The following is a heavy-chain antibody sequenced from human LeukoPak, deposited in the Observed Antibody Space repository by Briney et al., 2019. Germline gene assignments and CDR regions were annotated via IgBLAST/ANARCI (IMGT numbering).Heavy chain of an antibody. D-gene: IGHD1-1*01. J-gene: IGHJ3*02. V-gene: IGHV1-2*02. CDR2: INPNSGAT. Sequence: ASVKVPCKASGYTFTNYYMLWVRQAPGQGLEWMGWINPNSGATHYAQNFQGRVTMTGDTSISTGYMELSRLRSDDTAMYYCARVTISNNWNMDIWGQGTMVTVSS. CDR3: ARVTISNNWNMDI. CDR1: GYTFTNYY.